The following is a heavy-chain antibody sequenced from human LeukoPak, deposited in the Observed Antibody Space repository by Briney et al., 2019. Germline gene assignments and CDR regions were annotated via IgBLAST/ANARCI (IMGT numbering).Heavy chain of an antibody. V-gene: IGHV3-21*01. CDR1: GFTFSSYE. CDR3: ATGGVHYYDTSADY. J-gene: IGHJ4*02. D-gene: IGHD3-22*01. CDR2: ITTSSSYI. Sequence: GGSLRLSCAASGFTFSSYEMNWVRQAPGKGLEWVSSITTSSSYIYYADSVKGRFTISRDNAKKSLYLEMNSLRGEDTAVYFCATGGVHYYDTSADYWGQGTLVTVSS.